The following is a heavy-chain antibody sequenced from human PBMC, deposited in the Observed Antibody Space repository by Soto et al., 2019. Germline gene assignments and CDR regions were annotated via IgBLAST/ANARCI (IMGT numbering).Heavy chain of an antibody. CDR1: GGTFSSYA. CDR2: IIPIFGTA. D-gene: IGHD2-2*02. J-gene: IGHJ3*02. V-gene: IGHV1-69*06. CDR3: ARVRFKDCSSTSCYRGGDAFDI. Sequence: SVKVSCKAPGGTFSSYAISWVRQAPGQGLEWMGGIIPIFGTANYAQKFQGRVTITADKSTSTAYMELSSLRSEDTAVYYCARVRFKDCSSTSCYRGGDAFDIWGQGTMVTVSS.